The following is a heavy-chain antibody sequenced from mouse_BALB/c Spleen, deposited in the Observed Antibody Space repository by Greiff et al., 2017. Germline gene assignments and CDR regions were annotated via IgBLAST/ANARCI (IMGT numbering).Heavy chain of an antibody. D-gene: IGHD1-2*01. Sequence: VQLKQSGAELVKPGASVKLSCTASGFNIKDTYMHWVKQRPEQGLEWIGRIDPANGNTKYDPKFQGKATITADTSSTTAYLQLSSLTSEDTAVYYCASSTATYYYAMDYWGQGTSVTVSS. CDR3: ASSTATYYYAMDY. V-gene: IGHV14-3*02. CDR2: IDPANGNT. J-gene: IGHJ4*01. CDR1: GFNIKDTY.